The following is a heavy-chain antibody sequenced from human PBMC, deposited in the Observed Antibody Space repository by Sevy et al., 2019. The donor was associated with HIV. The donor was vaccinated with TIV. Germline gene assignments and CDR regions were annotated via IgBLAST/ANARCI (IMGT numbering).Heavy chain of an antibody. D-gene: IGHD3-10*01. CDR2: IIPIFGAP. CDR3: ARGYYYGSGSYYPPDY. Sequence: ASVKVSCKAPGGSFSNFAYIWVRQAPGQGLEWMGMIIPIFGAPNYAQKFQDRVTITADESTNTAYMERSSLRSDDTAVYYCARGYYYGSGSYYPPDYWGQGTLVTVSS. J-gene: IGHJ4*02. CDR1: GGSFSNFA. V-gene: IGHV1-69*13.